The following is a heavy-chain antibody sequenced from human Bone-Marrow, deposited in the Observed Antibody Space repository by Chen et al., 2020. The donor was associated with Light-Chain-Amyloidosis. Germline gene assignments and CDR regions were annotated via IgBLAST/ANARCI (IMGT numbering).Heavy chain of an antibody. CDR3: AKDLAVDGSGSYSGGY. Sequence: EVQLLESGGGLVQPGGSLRLSCAASGFTFSNFAMSWVRQAPGKGLEWVSTLGGRGGTVLTRYADSVMGRFTVSRDNSKNTVYLQMNSLRAEDTAVYYCAKDLAVDGSGSYSGGYWGQGTLVTVSS. CDR2: LGGRGGTVLT. D-gene: IGHD3-10*01. V-gene: IGHV3-23*01. CDR1: GFTFSNFA. J-gene: IGHJ4*02.